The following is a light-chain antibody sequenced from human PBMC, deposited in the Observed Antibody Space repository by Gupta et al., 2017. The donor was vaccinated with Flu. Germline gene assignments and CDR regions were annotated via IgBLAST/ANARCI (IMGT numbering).Light chain of an antibody. CDR3: GESDDSMMGVV. CDR2: YNN. J-gene: IGLJ2*01. CDR1: NSNIGAND. V-gene: IGLV1-44*01. Sequence: QPVLTHPPSPSGTPGPRVTIPCSGSNSNIGANDVNWYQQLPGTTPKLLIFYNNLRPSGGAAGFLCCTTGTTASPRTSGVQSEEEADDYCGESDDSMMGVVFGTGTKLTVL.